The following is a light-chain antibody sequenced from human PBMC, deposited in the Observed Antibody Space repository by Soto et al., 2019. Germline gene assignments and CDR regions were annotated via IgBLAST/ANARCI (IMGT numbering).Light chain of an antibody. Sequence: DIQMTQSPSTLSASVGDRVTITCRASQSISDSLAWYQQKPGKAPKLLIYDASSLETGVPSRFSGSGSGTDFTLTISSLQPEDFAPYYCQHYNSYSEAFGQGTKVDI. CDR1: QSISDS. CDR2: DAS. CDR3: QHYNSYSEA. J-gene: IGKJ1*01. V-gene: IGKV1-5*01.